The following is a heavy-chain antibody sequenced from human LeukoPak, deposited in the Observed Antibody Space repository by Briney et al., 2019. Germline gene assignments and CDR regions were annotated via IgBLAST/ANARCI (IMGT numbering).Heavy chain of an antibody. CDR1: GFIFSNYG. Sequence: GGSLRLSCVASGFIFSNYGMSWVRQVPGKGLEWVSSVRVDGHTTFYADSVKGRFTISRDNSKNTLYLQMNSLRAEDTAVYYCAKGGSDSSGYYSLYYYYYMDVWGKGTTVTISS. V-gene: IGHV3-23*01. CDR2: VRVDGHTT. J-gene: IGHJ6*03. CDR3: AKGGSDSSGYYSLYYYYYMDV. D-gene: IGHD3-22*01.